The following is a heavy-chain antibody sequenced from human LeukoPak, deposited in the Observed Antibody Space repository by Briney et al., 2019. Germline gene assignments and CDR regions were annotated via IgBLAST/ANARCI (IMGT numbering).Heavy chain of an antibody. CDR3: ATRNIAVAGTVGVGYYYYYMDV. CDR1: GYTLTELS. CDR2: FDPEDGET. Sequence: GASVKVSCKVSGYTLTELSMHWVRQAPGKGLEWMGGFDPEDGETIYPQKFQGRATLTQHTSTDTASMEPSSLRSEDTAVYYCATRNIAVAGTVGVGYYYYYMDVWGKGTTVSVSS. D-gene: IGHD6-19*01. V-gene: IGHV1-24*01. J-gene: IGHJ6*03.